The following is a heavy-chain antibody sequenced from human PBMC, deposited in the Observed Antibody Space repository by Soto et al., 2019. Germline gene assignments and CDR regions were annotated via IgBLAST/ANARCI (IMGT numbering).Heavy chain of an antibody. V-gene: IGHV3-30*18. CDR3: AKEGGLSGSYYISSSYYFDY. J-gene: IGHJ4*02. Sequence: PGGSLRLSFVASGFTFSSYGMHRVRQAPGKGLEWVAIISYDGSNTYYADSVKGRFTISRDNSKNTLYLQMNSLRAEDTSVYYCAKEGGLSGSYYISSSYYFDYWGQGTLVTVSS. CDR1: GFTFSSYG. CDR2: ISYDGSNT. D-gene: IGHD1-26*01.